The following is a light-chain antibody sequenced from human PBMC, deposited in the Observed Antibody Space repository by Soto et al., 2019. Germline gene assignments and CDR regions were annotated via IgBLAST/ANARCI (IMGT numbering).Light chain of an antibody. V-gene: IGLV1-51*02. J-gene: IGLJ1*01. Sequence: SVLAQPPSMSATPGQKVPDSCSGSSPNIRNNYVSWYQPLPGTAHKLLIYENNKRPSGIPDRFSGSKSGTSTTLGITGLQTGDEADYYCGTWDSSLSVYVFGTGTKGTVL. CDR2: ENN. CDR3: GTWDSSLSVYV. CDR1: SPNIRNNY.